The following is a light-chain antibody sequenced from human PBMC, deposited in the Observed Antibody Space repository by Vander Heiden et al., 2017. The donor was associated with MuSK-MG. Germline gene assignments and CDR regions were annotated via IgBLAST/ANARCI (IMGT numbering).Light chain of an antibody. V-gene: IGKV3-20*01. CDR3: QQDCRSPPT. J-gene: IGKJ1*01. CDR1: HSVNSDK. CDR2: GAS. Sequence: TVLTQSPGTLALSPGDRAPLSCRTSHSVNSDKLAWYQQKPGQSPRLLIYGASSRATGIPDRFSGSGSGTDFTLTISSLEPEDFAVYYCQQDCRSPPTFGPGTKVEIK.